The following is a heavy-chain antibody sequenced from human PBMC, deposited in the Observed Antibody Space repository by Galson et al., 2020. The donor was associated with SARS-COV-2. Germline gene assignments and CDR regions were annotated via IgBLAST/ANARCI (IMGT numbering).Heavy chain of an antibody. CDR1: GVSISSADVY. J-gene: IGHJ4*02. CDR3: ARAAGGPIPPDY. Sequence: SETLSLTCAVSGVSISSADVYWSWIRQPPGTGLEWIGYIYSSGNTYYNPSLKSRVTISIDTSKNQFSLNLSSVTAADTALYFCARAAGGPIPPDYWGQGTQVTVSS. D-gene: IGHD1-26*01. CDR2: IYSSGNT. V-gene: IGHV4-30-4*01.